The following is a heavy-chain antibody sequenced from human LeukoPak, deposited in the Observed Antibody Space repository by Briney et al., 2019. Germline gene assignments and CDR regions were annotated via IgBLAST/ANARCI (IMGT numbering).Heavy chain of an antibody. J-gene: IGHJ4*02. CDR3: ARKLFQLKPYYFDY. D-gene: IGHD2-2*01. V-gene: IGHV3-23*01. CDR2: ISGSGGST. Sequence: GGSLRLSCAASGFTFSSYAMSWVRQAPGKGLEWVSAISGSGGSTYYADSVKGRFTISRDNAKNSLYLQMNSLRAEDTAVYYCARKLFQLKPYYFDYWGQGTLVTVSS. CDR1: GFTFSSYA.